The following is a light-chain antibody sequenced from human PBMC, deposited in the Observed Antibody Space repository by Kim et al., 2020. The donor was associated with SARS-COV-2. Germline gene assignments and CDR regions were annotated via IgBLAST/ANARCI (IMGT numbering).Light chain of an antibody. CDR2: VNRDGRH. V-gene: IGLV4-69*01. Sequence: SVQATCTRRSGDGSYASAWDQEEPEKGPGYLMKVNRDGRHSEGEGVPDRFSGSSSGAERCLTIPSLQAEDEADYYCQTWGTGTVVFGGGTQLTVL. J-gene: IGLJ2*01. CDR3: QTWGTGTVV. CDR1: SGDGSYA.